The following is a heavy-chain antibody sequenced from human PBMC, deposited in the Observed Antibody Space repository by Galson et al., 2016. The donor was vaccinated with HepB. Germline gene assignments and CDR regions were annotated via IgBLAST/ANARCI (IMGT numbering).Heavy chain of an antibody. CDR3: ARVRYGDDLLDY. CDR2: THSGGTT. Sequence: CAATGLSVTDIYMTWVRQAPGEGLAWVSVTHSGGTTPFADSLKGRFTISRDNSKNMLYLQKNDLRVEDTAVYYCARVRYGDDLLDYWGQGTLVTVSS. V-gene: IGHV3-53*01. D-gene: IGHD4-17*01. J-gene: IGHJ4*02. CDR1: GLSVTDIY.